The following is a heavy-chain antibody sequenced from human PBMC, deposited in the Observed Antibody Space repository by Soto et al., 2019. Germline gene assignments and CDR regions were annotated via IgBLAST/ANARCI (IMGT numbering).Heavy chain of an antibody. CDR1: GFTFGDYA. Sequence: PGGSLRLSCTASGFTFGDYAMSWFRQAPGKGLEWVGFIRSKAYGGTTEYAASVKGRFTISRDDSKSVAYLQMNSLKTEDTAVYYCTRVPRGEDYYYYYMDVWGKGTTVTVSS. CDR2: IRSKAYGGTT. J-gene: IGHJ6*03. CDR3: TRVPRGEDYYYYYMDV. V-gene: IGHV3-49*03. D-gene: IGHD3-16*01.